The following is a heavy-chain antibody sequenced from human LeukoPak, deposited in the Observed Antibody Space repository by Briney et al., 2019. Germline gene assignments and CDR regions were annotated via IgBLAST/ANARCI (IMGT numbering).Heavy chain of an antibody. Sequence: SGGSPRLSRAASGFTFSSYNMNWVRQAPGKGLEWVSYISSSSSTIYYADSVKGRFTISRDNAKNSLYLQMNSLRAEDTAVYYCATRAYGSGSYFHYYYYYMDVWGKGTTVTVSS. CDR3: ATRAYGSGSYFHYYYYYMDV. V-gene: IGHV3-48*01. CDR1: GFTFSSYN. D-gene: IGHD3-10*01. CDR2: ISSSSSTI. J-gene: IGHJ6*03.